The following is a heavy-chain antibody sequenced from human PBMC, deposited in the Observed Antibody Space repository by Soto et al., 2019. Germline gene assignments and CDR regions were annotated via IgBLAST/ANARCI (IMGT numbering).Heavy chain of an antibody. V-gene: IGHV3-74*01. Sequence: EVQLVESGGGLVQPGGSLRLSCAASGFSFSNYCIHWVLQAPGKGLVWVSRIKTDGSSTDYAASVKGRFTISRDNAKNTLYLQMNSLTAEDTAVYYCAKREGNTYGLFHWGQGTLVTVSS. D-gene: IGHD5-18*01. CDR3: AKREGNTYGLFH. CDR2: IKTDGSST. J-gene: IGHJ4*02. CDR1: GFSFSNYC.